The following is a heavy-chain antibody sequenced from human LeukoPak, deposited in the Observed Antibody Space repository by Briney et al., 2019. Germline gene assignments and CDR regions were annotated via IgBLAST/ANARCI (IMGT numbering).Heavy chain of an antibody. CDR3: ARSSSIAARRGAFDY. CDR1: GGTFSSYA. Sequence: ASVKVSCKASGGTFSSYAISWMRQAPGQGLEWMGGIIPIFGTANYAQKFQGRVTITTDESTSTAYMELSSLRSEDTAVYYCARSSSIAARRGAFDYWGQGTLVTVSS. V-gene: IGHV1-69*05. CDR2: IIPIFGTA. J-gene: IGHJ4*02. D-gene: IGHD6-6*01.